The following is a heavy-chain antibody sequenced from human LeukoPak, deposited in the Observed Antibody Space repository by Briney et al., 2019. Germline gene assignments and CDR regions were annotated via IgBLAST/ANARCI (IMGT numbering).Heavy chain of an antibody. CDR3: ARAGDFWSGPDRYYFDY. D-gene: IGHD3-3*01. J-gene: IGHJ4*02. CDR1: GGTFSSYA. Sequence: SVKVSCKASGGTFSSYAISWVRQAPGQGLEWMGGIIPIFGTANYAQKFQGRVTITTDESTSTAYMELSSLRSEDTAVYYCARAGDFWSGPDRYYFDYWGQGTLVTVSS. CDR2: IIPIFGTA. V-gene: IGHV1-69*05.